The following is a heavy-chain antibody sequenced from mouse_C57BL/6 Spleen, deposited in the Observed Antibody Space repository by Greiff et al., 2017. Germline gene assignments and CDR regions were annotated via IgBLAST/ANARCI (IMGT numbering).Heavy chain of an antibody. J-gene: IGHJ1*03. V-gene: IGHV1-81*01. CDR3: ARSWDEGDWYFDV. CDR1: GYTFTSYG. Sequence: QVQLQQSGAELARPGASVKLSCKASGYTFTSYGISWVKQRTGQGLEWIGEIYPRSGNTYYNEKFKGKATLTADKSSSPAYMELRSLTSEDSAVYFCARSWDEGDWYFDVWGTGTTVTVAS. CDR2: IYPRSGNT. D-gene: IGHD4-1*01.